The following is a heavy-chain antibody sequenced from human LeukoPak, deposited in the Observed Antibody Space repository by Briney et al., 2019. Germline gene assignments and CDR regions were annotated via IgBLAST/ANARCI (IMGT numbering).Heavy chain of an antibody. Sequence: SETLSLTCTVSGGSISSYYWSWIRQPPGKGLEWIGYIYYSGSTNYNPSLKSRVTPSVDTSKNQFSLRLSSVTAADTAMYYCAGAKSPPYYYGMDVWGQGTTVTVSS. J-gene: IGHJ6*02. CDR2: IYYSGST. V-gene: IGHV4-59*01. CDR3: AGAKSPPYYYGMDV. CDR1: GGSISSYY.